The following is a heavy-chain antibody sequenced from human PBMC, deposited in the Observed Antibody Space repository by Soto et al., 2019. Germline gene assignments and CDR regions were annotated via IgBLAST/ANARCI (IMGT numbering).Heavy chain of an antibody. D-gene: IGHD6-13*01. J-gene: IGHJ4*02. CDR3: AKDPVRAMQLVRSVIDY. CDR1: GFTFSSYG. CDR2: ISYDGSNK. Sequence: QVQLVESGGGVVQPGRSLRLSCAASGFTFSSYGMHWVRQAPGKGLEWVAVISYDGSNKYYADSVKGRFTISRDNSKNTLYLQMNSLRAEDTAVYYCAKDPVRAMQLVRSVIDYWGQGTLVTVSS. V-gene: IGHV3-30*18.